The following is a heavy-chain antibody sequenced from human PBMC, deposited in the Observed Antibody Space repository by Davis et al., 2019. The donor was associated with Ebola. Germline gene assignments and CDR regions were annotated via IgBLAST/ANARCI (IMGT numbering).Heavy chain of an antibody. V-gene: IGHV5-10-1*01. CDR1: GYSFTSYW. Sequence: GESLKISCQGSGYSFTSYWITWVRQMPGKGLEWMGKIDPSDSDTNYSPSFQGHVTISVDKSINTAYLQWNSLKASDTAMYYCARQVGAISWFDPWGQGTLVTVSS. CDR3: ARQVGAISWFDP. J-gene: IGHJ5*02. CDR2: IDPSDSDT. D-gene: IGHD1-26*01.